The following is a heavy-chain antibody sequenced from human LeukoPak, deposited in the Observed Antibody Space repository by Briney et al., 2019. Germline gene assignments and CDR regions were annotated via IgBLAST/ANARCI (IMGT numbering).Heavy chain of an antibody. Sequence: SETLSLTCAVYGGSFSGYYWSWIRQPPGKGLEWIGEINHSGSTNYNPSLKSRVTISVDTSKNQFSLKLSSVTAAYRAVYYCARGRRRDSSGYRDFQHWGQGTLVTVSS. D-gene: IGHD3-22*01. J-gene: IGHJ1*01. V-gene: IGHV4-34*01. CDR2: INHSGST. CDR3: ARGRRRDSSGYRDFQH. CDR1: GGSFSGYY.